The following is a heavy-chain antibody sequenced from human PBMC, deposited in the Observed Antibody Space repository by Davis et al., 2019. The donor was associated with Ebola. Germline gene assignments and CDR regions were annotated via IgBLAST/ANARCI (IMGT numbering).Heavy chain of an antibody. Sequence: MPSETLSLTCAVSGGFVSSGGYSWSWIRQPPGKGLEWIGYYYYTGSTYYNPSLKSRVTISVDTSKNQFSLKLSSVTAADTAVYFCARVGGYGEYPTIYYFDYWGQGTQLTVSS. CDR3: ARVGGYGEYPTIYYFDY. D-gene: IGHD4-17*01. CDR1: GGFVSSGGYS. V-gene: IGHV4-61*08. J-gene: IGHJ4*02. CDR2: YYYTGST.